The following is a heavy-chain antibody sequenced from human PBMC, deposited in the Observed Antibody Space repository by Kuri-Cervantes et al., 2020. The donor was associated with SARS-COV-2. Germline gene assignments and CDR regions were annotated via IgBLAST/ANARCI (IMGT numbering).Heavy chain of an antibody. CDR1: GFTFGDYA. CDR2: INHSGST. Sequence: ESLNISCTAAGFTFGDYAMSWIRQPPGKGLEWIGEINHSGSTNYNPSLKSRVTISVDTSKNQFSLKLSSVTAADTAVYYCARGGIAAAGKSLRHWGQGTRVTVSS. D-gene: IGHD6-13*01. V-gene: IGHV4-34*01. CDR3: ARGGIAAAGKSLRH. J-gene: IGHJ1*01.